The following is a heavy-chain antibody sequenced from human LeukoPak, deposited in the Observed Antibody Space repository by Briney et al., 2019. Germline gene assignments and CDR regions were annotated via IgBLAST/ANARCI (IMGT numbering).Heavy chain of an antibody. D-gene: IGHD3-22*01. CDR1: GFTFNNYA. CDR3: NTAEESYGRSGYSYPQEY. CDR2: IQSKTDGLTT. Sequence: GGSLRLSCAASGFTFNNYAMNWVRQAPGKGLEWGGRIQSKTDGLTTEVAASVKGRFIISRDDSENTLYLRMNSLKIEDTAVYYCNTAEESYGRSGYSYPQEYWGQGTLVTVSS. V-gene: IGHV3-15*01. J-gene: IGHJ4*02.